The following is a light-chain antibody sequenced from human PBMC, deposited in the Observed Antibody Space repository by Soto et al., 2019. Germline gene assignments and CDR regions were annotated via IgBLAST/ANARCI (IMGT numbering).Light chain of an antibody. CDR1: QSVGSN. CDR3: PPDPNWPPIT. Sequence: EVQLTVAPSSRPGFLGERDKISCRASQSVGSNLAWFQQKPGQAPRLLIYGSSTRATGVPARFSGSGSGADFTLTISNLQSEDFALYYCPPDPNWPPITYAQGTRLEIK. J-gene: IGKJ5*01. V-gene: IGKV3-15*01. CDR2: GSS.